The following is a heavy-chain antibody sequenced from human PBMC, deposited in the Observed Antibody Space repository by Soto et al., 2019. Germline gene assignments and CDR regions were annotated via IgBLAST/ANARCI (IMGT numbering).Heavy chain of an antibody. Sequence: ASGSPALTCTVCGGSVKISSYDVGWVRQPPGKGLEWIGSVYYSGSTYYNPSLESRVTISVDKSKNQFSLKLMSLSAADTAVYYCGRLEGLATISYYFDYWGQGALVTVSS. CDR3: GRLEGLATISYYFDY. CDR1: GGSVKISSYD. CDR2: VYYSGST. D-gene: IGHD3-9*01. J-gene: IGHJ4*02. V-gene: IGHV4-39*01.